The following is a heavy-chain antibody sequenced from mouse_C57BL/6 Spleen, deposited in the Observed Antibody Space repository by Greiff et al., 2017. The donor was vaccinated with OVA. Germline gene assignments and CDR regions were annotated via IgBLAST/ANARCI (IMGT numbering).Heavy chain of an antibody. J-gene: IGHJ4*01. Sequence: EVQGVESGGGLVKPGGSLKLSCAASGFTFSSYAMSWVRQTPEKRLEWVATISDGGSYTYYPDNVKGRFTISRDNAKNNLYLQMSHLKSEDTAMYYCARDRMIEYYYAMDYWGQGTSVTVSS. V-gene: IGHV5-4*01. D-gene: IGHD2-3*01. CDR1: GFTFSSYA. CDR3: ARDRMIEYYYAMDY. CDR2: ISDGGSYT.